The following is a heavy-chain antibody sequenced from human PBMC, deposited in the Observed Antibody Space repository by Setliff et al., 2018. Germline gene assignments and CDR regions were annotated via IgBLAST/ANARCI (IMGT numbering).Heavy chain of an antibody. D-gene: IGHD1-26*01. CDR1: GFSISSGYY. V-gene: IGHV3-7*01. Sequence: ETLSLTCAVSGFSISSGYYWGWIRQPPGKGLELVANINQDGSQKYYVDSVKGRFTISRDNAKNTVYLQMTRLTAEDTAVYYCTRDWGGVGATNAFDIWGQGTTVTVSS. CDR2: INQDGSQK. CDR3: TRDWGGVGATNAFDI. J-gene: IGHJ3*02.